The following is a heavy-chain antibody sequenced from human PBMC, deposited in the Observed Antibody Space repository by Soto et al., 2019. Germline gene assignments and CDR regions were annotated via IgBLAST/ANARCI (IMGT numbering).Heavy chain of an antibody. CDR3: ARVSRASCTIDP. J-gene: IGHJ5*02. CDR1: GGSISSGGYY. CDR2: IYYSGST. Sequence: ASETLSLTCTFSGGSISSGGYYWSWIRQHPGKGLEWIWYIYYSGSTYYNPSLKSRVTISVDTSKNQFSLKLSSVTAADTAVYYCARVSRASCTIDPWGQGTLVTVSS. D-gene: IGHD2-2*01. V-gene: IGHV4-31*03.